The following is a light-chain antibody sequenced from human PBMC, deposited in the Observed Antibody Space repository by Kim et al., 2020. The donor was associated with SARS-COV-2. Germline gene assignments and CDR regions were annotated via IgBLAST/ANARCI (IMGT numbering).Light chain of an antibody. Sequence: VSPGQTATITCSGDVLAKKYARWFQQKPGQAPVVVIYKDTKRPSGIPERFSGSTSGTAVTLTISGAQVEDEADYYCYSAADNNMVVFGGGTKLTVL. CDR1: VLAKKY. V-gene: IGLV3-27*01. J-gene: IGLJ2*01. CDR2: KDT. CDR3: YSAADNNMVV.